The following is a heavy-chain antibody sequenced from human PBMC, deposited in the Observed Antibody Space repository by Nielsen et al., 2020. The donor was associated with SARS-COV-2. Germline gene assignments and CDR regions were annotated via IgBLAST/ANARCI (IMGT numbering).Heavy chain of an antibody. Sequence: GESLKISCAASGFTFSSYAMHWVRQAPGKGLEWVAVISYDGSNKYYADSVKGRFTISRDNSKNTLYLQMNSLRAEDTAVYYCAKDRPYGSGSYDWFDPWGQGTLVTVSS. CDR3: AKDRPYGSGSYDWFDP. CDR1: GFTFSSYA. V-gene: IGHV3-30-3*01. D-gene: IGHD3-10*01. J-gene: IGHJ5*02. CDR2: ISYDGSNK.